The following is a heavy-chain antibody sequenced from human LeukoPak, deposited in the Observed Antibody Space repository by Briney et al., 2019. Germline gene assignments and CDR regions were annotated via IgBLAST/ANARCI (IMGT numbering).Heavy chain of an antibody. D-gene: IGHD2-2*01. CDR2: IRYDGSNK. J-gene: IGHJ4*02. V-gene: IGHV3-30*02. CDR3: AKDIYQLLVGPSDY. CDR1: GFTFSSYG. Sequence: PGGSLRLSCAASGFTFSSYGMHWVRQAPCKGLEWVAFIRYDGSNKYYADSVKGRFTISRDNSKNTLYLQMNSLRAEDTAVYYCAKDIYQLLVGPSDYWGQGTLVTVSS.